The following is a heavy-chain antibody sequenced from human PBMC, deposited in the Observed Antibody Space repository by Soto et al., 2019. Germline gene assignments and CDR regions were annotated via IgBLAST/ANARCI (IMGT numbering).Heavy chain of an antibody. Sequence: QVQLVQSGAEVKNPGASVKVSCKASGYTFTRYGIGWARQAPGQGLEWMGWINTYNCNTNYAQNVQGRVTLTTDTSTSTAYVELRSLRSNDPAIYYCAMVDVYVTPSPQDVWGQGTTVIVSS. CDR3: AMVDVYVTPSPQDV. V-gene: IGHV1-18*01. CDR2: INTYNCNT. CDR1: GYTFTRYG. D-gene: IGHD3-16*01. J-gene: IGHJ6*02.